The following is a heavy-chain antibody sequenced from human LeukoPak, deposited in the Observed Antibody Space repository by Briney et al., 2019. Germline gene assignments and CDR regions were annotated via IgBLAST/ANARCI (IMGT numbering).Heavy chain of an antibody. J-gene: IGHJ4*02. CDR3: ARWDGYSSSPDY. D-gene: IGHD6-13*01. V-gene: IGHV1-2*02. CDR2: INPHSADT. CDR1: GYTFTGFY. Sequence: GASVKVSCKASGYTFTGFYMHWVRQAPGQGPEWMGWINPHSADTGYAQKFLGRVTVTRDMSISTIYMELTRLTSDDTALYYCARWDGYSSSPDYWGQGTLVTVSS.